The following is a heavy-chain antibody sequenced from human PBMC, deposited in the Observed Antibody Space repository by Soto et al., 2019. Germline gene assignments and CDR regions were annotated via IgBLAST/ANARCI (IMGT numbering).Heavy chain of an antibody. J-gene: IGHJ4*02. CDR3: ASSIRLKYSSSLDYFDY. Sequence: QVQLVQSGAEVKKPGASVKVSCKASGYTFTSYGISWVRQAPGQGLEWMGWISAYNGNTNYAQKLQGRVTMTTDTSTSTAYMELRSLRSDDTAVYYCASSIRLKYSSSLDYFDYWGQGTLVTVSS. D-gene: IGHD6-6*01. CDR2: ISAYNGNT. CDR1: GYTFTSYG. V-gene: IGHV1-18*04.